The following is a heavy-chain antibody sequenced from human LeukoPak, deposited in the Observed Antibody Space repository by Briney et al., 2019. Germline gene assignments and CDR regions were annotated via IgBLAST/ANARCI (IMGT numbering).Heavy chain of an antibody. CDR3: ARVPLGYFDY. J-gene: IGHJ4*02. CDR1: GYTFTDYY. V-gene: IGHV1-2*02. CDR2: ISPDSGRT. Sequence: ASVKVSCKASGYTFTDYYMHWVRQAPGQGLEWIGWISPDSGRTGFAQKFQGRVTMTRDTSISTAYMELSRLGYDDTAVYYCARVPLGYFDYWGQGTLVTVSS.